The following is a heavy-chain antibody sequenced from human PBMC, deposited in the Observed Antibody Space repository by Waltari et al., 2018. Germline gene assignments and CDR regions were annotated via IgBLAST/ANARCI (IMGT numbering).Heavy chain of an antibody. Sequence: QVQLQESGPGLVKPSQTLSLTCTVSGCSIRSGGYYWSWIRQHPGKGLEWIGYIYYSGSTYYNPSLKSRVTISVDTSKNQFSLKLSSVTAADTAVYYCAREWLQGELDPWGQGTLVTVSS. V-gene: IGHV4-31*03. CDR1: GCSIRSGGYY. D-gene: IGHD5-12*01. CDR3: AREWLQGELDP. J-gene: IGHJ5*02. CDR2: IYYSGST.